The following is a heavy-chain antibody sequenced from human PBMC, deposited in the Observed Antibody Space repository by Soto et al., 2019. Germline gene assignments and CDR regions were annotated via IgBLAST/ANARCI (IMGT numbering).Heavy chain of an antibody. V-gene: IGHV3-30*18. Sequence: QVQLVESGGGVVQPGRSLRLSCAASGFTFSSYGMHWVRQAPGKGLEWVAVISYDGSNKYYADSVKGRFTISRDNSKKTLYLKMNSLRAEDTAVYYCDKDNRASTVNGAFDIWGQGTMVTVSS. J-gene: IGHJ3*02. D-gene: IGHD4-17*01. CDR3: DKDNRASTVNGAFDI. CDR2: ISYDGSNK. CDR1: GFTFSSYG.